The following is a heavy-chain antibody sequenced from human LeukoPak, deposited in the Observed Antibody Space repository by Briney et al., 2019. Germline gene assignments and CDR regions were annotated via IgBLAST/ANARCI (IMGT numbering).Heavy chain of an antibody. V-gene: IGHV3-23*01. J-gene: IGHJ4*02. CDR2: ISGGSDST. CDR3: AKGSGPSRPYYFDY. Sequence: GASLRLSCAASGFAFGSYVMSWVRQAPGKGLKWLSAISGGSDSTYYADSVKGRFTISRDNSKNTLYLQMNSLRVEDTAVYYCAKGSGPSRPYYFDYWGQGTLVTVSS. CDR1: GFAFGSYV. D-gene: IGHD6-19*01.